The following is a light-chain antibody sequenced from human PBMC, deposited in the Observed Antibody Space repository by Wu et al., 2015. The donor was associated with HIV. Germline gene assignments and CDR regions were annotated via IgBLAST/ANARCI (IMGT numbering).Light chain of an antibody. CDR1: QSVSSNF. V-gene: IGKV3-20*01. CDR2: GAA. Sequence: EIVLTQSPGTLSLSPGEKATLSCRASQSVSSNFLAWYQQRPGQAPRLLIYGAASRATGIPDRFSGSGPGTAFTLTISRLEPEDFAVYYCQHIGTSSLTFGGGTKVEIK. CDR3: QHIGTSSLT. J-gene: IGKJ4*01.